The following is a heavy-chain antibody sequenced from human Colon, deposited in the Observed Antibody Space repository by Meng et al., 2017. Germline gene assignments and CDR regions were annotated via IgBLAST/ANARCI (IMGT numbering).Heavy chain of an antibody. CDR3: ARGRDNNGWYGLAD. V-gene: IGHV1-46*01. CDR1: GYTFTTYY. CDR2: IKPNGGST. Sequence: ASVKVSCKASGYTFTTYYMHWVRQAPGQGLEWMGLIKPNGGSTISAQRFQDRVAMTMDTSTSTVYMEVSSLRSEDTAVYYCARGRDNNGWYGLADWGQGTLVTVSS. D-gene: IGHD6-19*01. J-gene: IGHJ4*02.